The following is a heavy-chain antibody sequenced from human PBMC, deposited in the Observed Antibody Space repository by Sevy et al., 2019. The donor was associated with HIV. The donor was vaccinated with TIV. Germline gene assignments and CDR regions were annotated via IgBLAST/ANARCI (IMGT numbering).Heavy chain of an antibody. V-gene: IGHV4-39*01. CDR2: IYYSGST. Sequence: SETLSLTCTVSGGSISSSSYYWGWIRQPPGKGLEWIGSIYYSGSTYYNPSLKSRVTISVDTSKNQVSLKLSSVTAADTAVYYCAVITIFGVVTDNWFDTWGQGTRVTVSS. J-gene: IGHJ5*02. D-gene: IGHD3-3*01. CDR3: AVITIFGVVTDNWFDT. CDR1: GGSISSSSYY.